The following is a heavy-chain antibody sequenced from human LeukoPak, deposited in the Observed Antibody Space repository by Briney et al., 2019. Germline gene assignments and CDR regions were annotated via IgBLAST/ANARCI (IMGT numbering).Heavy chain of an antibody. CDR2: IIPIFGTA. CDR3: ASQPFSSGWYVDY. D-gene: IGHD6-19*01. V-gene: IGHV1-69*06. CDR1: GGTISSYA. J-gene: IGHJ4*02. Sequence: GASVKVSCKASGGTISSYAISWVRQAPGQGLEWMGGIIPIFGTANYAQKFQGRVTITADKSTSTAYMELSSLRSEDTAVYYCASQPFSSGWYVDYWGQGTLVTVSS.